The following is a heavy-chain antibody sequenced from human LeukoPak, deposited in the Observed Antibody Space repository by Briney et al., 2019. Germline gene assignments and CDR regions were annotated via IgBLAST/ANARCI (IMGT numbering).Heavy chain of an antibody. J-gene: IGHJ6*03. CDR1: GGSISSSSYY. Sequence: PSETLSLTCTVSGGSISSSSYYWGWIRQPPGKGLEWIGSIYYSGSTYYNPSLKSRVTISVDTSKNQFSLKLSSVTAADTAVYYCARAGEKSYYYYYYMDVWGKGTTVTVSS. CDR3: ARAGEKSYYYYYYMDV. V-gene: IGHV4-39*07. CDR2: IYYSGST. D-gene: IGHD3-10*01.